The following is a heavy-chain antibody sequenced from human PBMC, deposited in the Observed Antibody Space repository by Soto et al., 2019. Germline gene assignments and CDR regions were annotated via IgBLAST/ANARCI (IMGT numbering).Heavy chain of an antibody. D-gene: IGHD5-12*01. V-gene: IGHV1-18*01. CDR1: GYTFNSYG. CDR3: ARDIVHTRDKNWFDP. CDR2: ISAYNGDT. J-gene: IGHJ5*02. Sequence: RASVKVSCKASGYTFNSYGITWVRQAPGQGLEWMGWISAYNGDTNYAQNFRGRVTMTTDTSTSTAYMELRSLRSDDTAMYYCARDIVHTRDKNWFDPWGQGTQVTVSS.